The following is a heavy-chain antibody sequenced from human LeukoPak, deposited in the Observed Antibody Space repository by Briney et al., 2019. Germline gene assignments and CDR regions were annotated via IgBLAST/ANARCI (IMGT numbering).Heavy chain of an antibody. CDR3: ARDRLYYGSGDH. CDR2: ISAYNGNT. CDR1: GYAFTSYG. D-gene: IGHD3-10*01. V-gene: IGHV1-18*04. J-gene: IGHJ4*02. Sequence: ASVKVSCKASGYAFTSYGISWVRQAPGQGLEWMGWISAYNGNTNYAQKLQGRVTMTTDTSTSTAYMELRSLRSDDTAVYYCARDRLYYGSGDHWGQGTLVTVSS.